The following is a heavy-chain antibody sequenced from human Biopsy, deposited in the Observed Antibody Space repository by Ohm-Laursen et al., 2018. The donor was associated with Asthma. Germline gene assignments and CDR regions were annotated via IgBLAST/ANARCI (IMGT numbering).Heavy chain of an antibody. J-gene: IGHJ4*02. CDR1: GGTFNTYV. CDR2: INSVFGTT. V-gene: IGHV1-69*13. CDR3: ARKAGSCISRTCYSLDF. D-gene: IGHD2-2*01. Sequence: SVKVSCKPLGGTFNTYVIGWVRQAPGQGLEWKGGINSVFGTTTYPQKFQDRVTITADGSTSTVYMELSSLRSEDTAVYYCARKAGSCISRTCYSLDFWGQGTLVTVSS.